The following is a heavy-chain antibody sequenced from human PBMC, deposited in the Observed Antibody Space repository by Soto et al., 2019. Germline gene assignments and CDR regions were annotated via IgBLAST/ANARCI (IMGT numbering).Heavy chain of an antibody. CDR1: GFTFSSYA. CDR2: ISYGGSNK. J-gene: IGHJ4*02. D-gene: IGHD3-10*01. Sequence: QVQLVESGGGVVQPGRSLRLSCAASGFTFSSYAMHWVRQAPGKGLEWVAVISYGGSNKYYADSVKGRFTISRDNSKSTLYLQMNSLRAEDTAVYYCARPDYGSGSYPDYWGQGTLVTVSS. V-gene: IGHV3-30-3*01. CDR3: ARPDYGSGSYPDY.